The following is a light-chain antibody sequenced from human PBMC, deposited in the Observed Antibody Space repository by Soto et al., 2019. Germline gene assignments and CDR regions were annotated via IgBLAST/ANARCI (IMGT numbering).Light chain of an antibody. V-gene: IGKV1-5*03. J-gene: IGKJ1*01. CDR2: KAS. CDR1: QSISSW. Sequence: DIRMTQSPSTLSASVGDRVTSACRASQSISSWLAWYQQKPGKAPKLLIYKASSLESGVPSRFSGSGSGTEFTLTISSPQPDDFATYYCQQYNTYWTFGQGTKVEIK. CDR3: QQYNTYWT.